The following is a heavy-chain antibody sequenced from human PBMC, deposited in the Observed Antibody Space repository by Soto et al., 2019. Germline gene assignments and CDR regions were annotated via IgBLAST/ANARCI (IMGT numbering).Heavy chain of an antibody. CDR2: IYNSGRY. V-gene: IGHV4-61*05. CDR3: ARTLPNRQLFDS. J-gene: IGHJ4*02. CDR1: GGSISSSSYY. Sequence: SETLSLTCTVSGGSISSSSYYWGWIRQSPDKGLEWIGYIYNSGRYNYNPSLESRLTISIDTSKNQFSLRLASVTAADTAVYYCARTLPNRQLFDSWSQGTLVTVSS. D-gene: IGHD1-1*01.